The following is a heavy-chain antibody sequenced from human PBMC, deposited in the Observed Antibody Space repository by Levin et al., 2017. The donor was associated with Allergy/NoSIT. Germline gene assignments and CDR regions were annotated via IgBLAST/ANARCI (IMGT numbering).Heavy chain of an antibody. Sequence: MSSETLSLTCTVSGGSISSSSYYWGWIRQPPGKGLEWIGSIYYSGSTYYNPSLKSRVTISVDTSKNQFSLKLSSVTAADTAVYYCARVYGDYDDYYMDVWGKGTTVTVSS. V-gene: IGHV4-39*01. CDR3: ARVYGDYDDYYMDV. CDR2: IYYSGST. D-gene: IGHD4-17*01. J-gene: IGHJ6*03. CDR1: GGSISSSSYY.